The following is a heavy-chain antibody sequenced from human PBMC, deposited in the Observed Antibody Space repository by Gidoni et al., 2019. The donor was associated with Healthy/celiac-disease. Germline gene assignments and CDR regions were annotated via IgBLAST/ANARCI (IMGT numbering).Heavy chain of an antibody. CDR3: ARDSLFYDSSGYFNWYFDL. CDR1: GFSFSSYA. Sequence: QVQLVESGGGVVQPGRSLRLSCAASGFSFSSYAMHWVRQAPGKGLEWVADISYDGSNKYYADSVKGRFTISRDNSKNTLYLQMNSLRAEDTAVYYCARDSLFYDSSGYFNWYFDLWGRGTLVTVSS. D-gene: IGHD3-22*01. V-gene: IGHV3-30*01. CDR2: ISYDGSNK. J-gene: IGHJ2*01.